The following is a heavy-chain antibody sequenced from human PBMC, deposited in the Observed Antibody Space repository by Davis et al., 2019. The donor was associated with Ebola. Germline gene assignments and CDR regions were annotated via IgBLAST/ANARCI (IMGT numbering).Heavy chain of an antibody. CDR2: ISSSSSYI. CDR3: ARWSNVYYDFWSGYYKGANWFDP. J-gene: IGHJ5*02. V-gene: IGHV3-21*01. CDR1: GFTFSSYW. Sequence: GESLKISCAASGFTFSSYWMSWVRQAPGKGLEWVSSISSSSSYIYYADSVKGRFTISRDNAKNSLYLQMNSLRAEDTAVYYCARWSNVYYDFWSGYYKGANWFDPWGQGTLVTVSS. D-gene: IGHD3-3*01.